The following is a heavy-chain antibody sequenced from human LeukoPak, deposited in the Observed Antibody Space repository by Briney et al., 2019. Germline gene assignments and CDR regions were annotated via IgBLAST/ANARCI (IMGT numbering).Heavy chain of an antibody. Sequence: PGGSLRLSCAASGLTVTSSYMSGVRHATGQGLEWVSIIYNDGSTYYADSMKGRFTISRDNSKNTLYLQVNSLRAEDTAMYYCARNILFAFDTWGQGTMVTVSS. V-gene: IGHV3-53*01. CDR3: ARNILFAFDT. CDR1: GLTVTSSY. D-gene: IGHD2/OR15-2a*01. CDR2: IYNDGST. J-gene: IGHJ3*02.